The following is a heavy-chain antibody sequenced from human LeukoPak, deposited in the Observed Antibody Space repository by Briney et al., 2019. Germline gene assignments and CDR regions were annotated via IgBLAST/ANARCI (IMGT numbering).Heavy chain of an antibody. CDR3: ARARGHDFWSGYPYYFDY. CDR1: GYTFTGYY. Sequence: ASVKVSCKASGYTFTGYYMHWVRQAPGQGLEWMGRINPNSGGTNYAQKFQGRVTMTRDTSISTAYMELSRLRSDDTAVYYCARARGHDFWSGYPYYFDYWGQGTLVTVSS. J-gene: IGHJ4*02. D-gene: IGHD3-3*01. V-gene: IGHV1-2*06. CDR2: INPNSGGT.